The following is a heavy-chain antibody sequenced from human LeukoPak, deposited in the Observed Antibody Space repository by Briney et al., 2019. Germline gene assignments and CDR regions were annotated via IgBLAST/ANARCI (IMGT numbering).Heavy chain of an antibody. CDR3: ARDVEGATIGHYFDF. CDR2: IHYRGYT. V-gene: IGHV4-59*01. D-gene: IGHD5-12*01. J-gene: IGHJ4*02. CDR1: GFSSSNNY. Sequence: SETLSLTCSVSGFSSSNNYWSWIRQFPGKGLEWIGYIHYRGYTYYNPYLESRVTISVDTSQNRFSLKLISVTAADTAIYYCARDVEGATIGHYFDFWGQGILVTVSS.